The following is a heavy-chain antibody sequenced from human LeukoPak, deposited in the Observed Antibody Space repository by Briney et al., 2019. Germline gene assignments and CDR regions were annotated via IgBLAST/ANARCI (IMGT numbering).Heavy chain of an antibody. V-gene: IGHV1-69*06. Sequence: ASVKVSCKASGGTFSSYAISWVRQAPGQGLEWMGGIIPIFGTANYAQKFQGRVTITADKSTSTAYMELRSLRSDDTAVYYCARDVSDFWSFSKYYYMDVWGKGTTVTVSS. CDR1: GGTFSSYA. CDR2: IIPIFGTA. D-gene: IGHD3-3*01. J-gene: IGHJ6*03. CDR3: ARDVSDFWSFSKYYYMDV.